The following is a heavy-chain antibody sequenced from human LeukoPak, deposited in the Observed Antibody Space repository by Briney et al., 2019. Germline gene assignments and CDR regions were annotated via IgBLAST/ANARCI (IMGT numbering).Heavy chain of an antibody. CDR1: GGSISSGGYY. V-gene: IGHV4-31*03. D-gene: IGHD5-12*01. Sequence: SETLSLTCTVSGGSISSGGYYWSWIRQHPGNGLEWIGYIYYSGSTYYNPPLKSRVTISVDTSKNQFSLKVSSVAAADTAGDYCARGGGLRESDYWGQGTLVTVSS. J-gene: IGHJ4*02. CDR3: ARGGGLRESDY. CDR2: IYYSGST.